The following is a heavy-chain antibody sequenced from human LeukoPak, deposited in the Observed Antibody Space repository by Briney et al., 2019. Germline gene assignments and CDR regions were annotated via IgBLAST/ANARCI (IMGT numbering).Heavy chain of an antibody. J-gene: IGHJ4*02. CDR2: INPSGGST. CDR1: GYTFTSYY. CDR3: ARAFTGYSYGHFDY. Sequence: ASVKVSCKASGYTFTSYYMHWVRQAPGQGLEWMGIINPSGGSTSYAQKFQGRVTMTRDTSISTAYMELSRLRSDDTAVYYCARAFTGYSYGHFDYWGQGTLVTVSS. D-gene: IGHD5-18*01. V-gene: IGHV1-46*01.